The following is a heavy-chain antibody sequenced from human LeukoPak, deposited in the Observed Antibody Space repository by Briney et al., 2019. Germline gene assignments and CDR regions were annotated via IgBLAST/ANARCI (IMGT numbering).Heavy chain of an antibody. J-gene: IGHJ4*02. CDR2: IYPGDSDT. CDR1: GYSFTRYW. D-gene: IGHD3-22*01. CDR3: ARSPGTFYYDSSGYYSH. V-gene: IGHV5-51*01. Sequence: GESLKISCKGSGYSFTRYWIGWVRQMPGKGLEWMGIIYPGDSDTRYSPSFQGQVTISADKSISTAYLQWSSLKASDTAMYYCARSPGTFYYDSSGYYSHWGQGTLVTVSS.